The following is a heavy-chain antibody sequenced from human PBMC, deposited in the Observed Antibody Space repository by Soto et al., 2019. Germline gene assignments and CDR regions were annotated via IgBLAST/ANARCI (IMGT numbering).Heavy chain of an antibody. CDR1: GGSISSGDYY. CDR3: ARDRVVRGGYYYGLDV. Sequence: QVQLQESGPGLVKPSQTLSLTCTVSGGSISSGDYYWSWIRQHPGKGLEWIGYIYYSGSTYYNPSLKSRVTISVDTSKNQFSLKLSSVTAADTAAYYCARDRVVRGGYYYGLDVWGQGTTVTVSS. CDR2: IYYSGST. V-gene: IGHV4-31*03. D-gene: IGHD3-10*01. J-gene: IGHJ6*02.